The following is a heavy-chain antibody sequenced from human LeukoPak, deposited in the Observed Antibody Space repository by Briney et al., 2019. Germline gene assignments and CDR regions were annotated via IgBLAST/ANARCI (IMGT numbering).Heavy chain of an antibody. J-gene: IGHJ4*02. CDR1: GGSISSYY. CDR3: ARDVPSNLDY. CDR2: IYHSGST. Sequence: SETLSLTCTVSGGSISSYYWGWIRQPPGKGLEWIGSIYHSGSTYYNPSLKSRVTISVDTSKNQFSLKLSSVTAADTAVYYCARDVPSNLDYWGQGTLVTVSS. D-gene: IGHD1-14*01. V-gene: IGHV4-38-2*02.